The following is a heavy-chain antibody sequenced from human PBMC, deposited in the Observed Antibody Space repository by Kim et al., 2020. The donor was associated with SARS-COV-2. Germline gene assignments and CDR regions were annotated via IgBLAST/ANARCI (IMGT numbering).Heavy chain of an antibody. Sequence: PSPKSRVTISVDTSKHQFSLKLSSVTAADTAVYYCARGRYTSGWYAFFDYWGQGTLVTVSS. J-gene: IGHJ4*02. V-gene: IGHV4-59*09. CDR3: ARGRYTSGWYAFFDY. D-gene: IGHD6-19*01.